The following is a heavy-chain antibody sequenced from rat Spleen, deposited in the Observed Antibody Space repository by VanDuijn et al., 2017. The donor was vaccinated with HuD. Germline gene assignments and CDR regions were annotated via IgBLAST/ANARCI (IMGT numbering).Heavy chain of an antibody. V-gene: IGHV5-46*01. D-gene: IGHD1-10*01. CDR2: ISTRGGST. CDR1: XFTXXXFP. CDR3: TLLTTDY. J-gene: IGHJ2*01. Sequence: EVQLVESGGGLVQPXRSXXLSCAAXXFTXXXFPXAGIRQDPTRGLEWVATISTRGGSTYYRDSVKGLFTISRDNAESTLYLKMNSLRSEDTATYYCTLLTTDYWGQGVMVTVSS.